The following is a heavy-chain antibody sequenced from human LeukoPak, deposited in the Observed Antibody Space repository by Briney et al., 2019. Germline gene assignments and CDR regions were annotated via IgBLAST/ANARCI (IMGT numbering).Heavy chain of an antibody. J-gene: IGHJ6*02. D-gene: IGHD3-10*01. CDR3: ARVDADTAYYGSGSYYPEPIYYYYYGMDV. CDR1: GGTFSSYA. Sequence: SVKVSCKASGGTFSSYAISWVRQAPGQGLEWMGGIIPIFGTANYAQKFQGRVTITADESTSTAYMELSSLRSEDTAVYYCARVDADTAYYGSGSYYPEPIYYYYYGMDVWGQGTTVTVSS. V-gene: IGHV1-69*13. CDR2: IIPIFGTA.